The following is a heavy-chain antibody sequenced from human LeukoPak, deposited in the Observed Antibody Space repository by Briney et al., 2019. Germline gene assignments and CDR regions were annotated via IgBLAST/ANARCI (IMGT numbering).Heavy chain of an antibody. CDR2: IYTSGST. CDR1: GGSISSYY. D-gene: IGHD6-13*01. J-gene: IGHJ4*02. CDR3: ARGSVAAAGTAYDY. Sequence: SETLSLTCTVSGGSISSYYWSWIRQPAGKGLEWIGRIYTSGSTNYNPSLKSRVTMSVDTSKNQFSLKLSSVTAADTAVYYCARGSVAAAGTAYDYWGQGTLVTVSS. V-gene: IGHV4-4*07.